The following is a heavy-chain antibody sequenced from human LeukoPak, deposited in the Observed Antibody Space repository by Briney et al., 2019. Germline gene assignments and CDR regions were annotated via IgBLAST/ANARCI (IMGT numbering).Heavy chain of an antibody. CDR2: IYCSGST. V-gene: IGHV4-59*08. Sequence: SETLSLTCTVSGGSISSYYWSWIRQPPGKGLEWIGYIYCSGSTNYNPSLKSRVTISVDTSKNQFSLKLSSVTAADTAVYYCARHASSTDDYVWGSYNWFDPWGQGTLVTVSS. CDR1: GGSISSYY. J-gene: IGHJ5*02. CDR3: ARHASSTDDYVWGSYNWFDP. D-gene: IGHD3-16*01.